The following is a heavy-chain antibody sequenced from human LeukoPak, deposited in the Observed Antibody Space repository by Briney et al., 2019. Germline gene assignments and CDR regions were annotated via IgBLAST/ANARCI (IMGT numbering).Heavy chain of an antibody. J-gene: IGHJ6*02. V-gene: IGHV3-7*01. D-gene: IGHD3-10*01. CDR2: IKEDGSES. CDR3: AKAGLLWFGESWMDV. CDR1: GFIFSTYW. Sequence: GGSLRLSCAASGFIFSTYWMSWVRQAPGKGLEWVANIKEDGSESHYVDSVKGRFTISRDNAKNSLYPQMNYLRAEDTAVYFCAKAGLLWFGESWMDVWGQGTTVTVSS.